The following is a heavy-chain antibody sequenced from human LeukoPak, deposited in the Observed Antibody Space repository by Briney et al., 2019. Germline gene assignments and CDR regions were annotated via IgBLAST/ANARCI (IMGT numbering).Heavy chain of an antibody. CDR2: ISGDGVTT. J-gene: IGHJ6*02. D-gene: IGHD2-2*01. Sequence: GGSLRLSCAASGFTFDDYAMHWVRQAPGKGLEWVSLISGDGVTTYFADSVKGRFTISRDNSKNSLYLQMNSLRTDDTALYYCAKVVVAAAPVTYYFYGLDVWDQGTTVTVSS. CDR3: AKVVVAAAPVTYYFYGLDV. V-gene: IGHV3-43*02. CDR1: GFTFDDYA.